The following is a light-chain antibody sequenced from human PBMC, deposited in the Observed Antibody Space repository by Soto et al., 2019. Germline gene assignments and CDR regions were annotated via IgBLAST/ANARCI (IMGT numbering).Light chain of an antibody. CDR1: TSDIHDFNS. Sequence: QSVLTQHASVSGSPGQSITMSCSGPTSDIHDFNSISWYRHHPGKAPRLIVYDVNKRPSGISPRFSGSKSGLTASLTISGLQGEDEADYFCTSYTAKNTLVFGTGTKVTVL. CDR3: TSYTAKNTLV. V-gene: IGLV2-14*01. J-gene: IGLJ1*01. CDR2: DVN.